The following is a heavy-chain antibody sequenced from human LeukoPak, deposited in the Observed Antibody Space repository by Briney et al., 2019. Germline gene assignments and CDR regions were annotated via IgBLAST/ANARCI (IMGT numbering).Heavy chain of an antibody. D-gene: IGHD2/OR15-2a*01. J-gene: IGHJ4*02. V-gene: IGHV1-69*13. CDR2: VIPIFGTA. Sequence: SVTVSCKASGGTFSSYAISWVRQAPGQGLEWMGGVIPIFGTANYAQKFQGRVTITADESTSTAYMELSSLRSEDTAVYYCARGGGPPTTYFDYWGQGTLVTVSS. CDR1: GGTFSSYA. CDR3: ARGGGPPTTYFDY.